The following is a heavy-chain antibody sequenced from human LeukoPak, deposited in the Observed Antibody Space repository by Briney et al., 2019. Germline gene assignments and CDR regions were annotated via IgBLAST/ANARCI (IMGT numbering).Heavy chain of an antibody. CDR1: GYTFTSYG. CDR3: ATRPYDNSGYYYYYFDY. CDR2: ISAYNGNT. J-gene: IGHJ4*02. D-gene: IGHD3-22*01. V-gene: IGHV1-18*01. Sequence: ASVKVSCKASGYTFTSYGINWVRQAPGQGLEWMGWISAYNGNTNYAQKLQGRVTMTTDTSTSTAYMELSSLRSEDTAVYYCATRPYDNSGYYYYYFDYWGQGTLVTVSS.